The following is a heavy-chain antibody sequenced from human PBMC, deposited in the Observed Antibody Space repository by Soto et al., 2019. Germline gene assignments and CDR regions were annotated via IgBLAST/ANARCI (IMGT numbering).Heavy chain of an antibody. CDR2: ITSDTLTI. D-gene: IGHD6-19*01. J-gene: IGHJ4*02. Sequence: EVQLVESGGGLVQPGGSLRLSCAASGFTFSIYSMNWVRQAPGKGLEWFSYITSDTLTIKYTDSVKGRFTISRDNAKNSLYLQMNSVRDEDTAVYFCARSVEGHFDYWGQGTVVTVSS. V-gene: IGHV3-48*02. CDR1: GFTFSIYS. CDR3: ARSVEGHFDY.